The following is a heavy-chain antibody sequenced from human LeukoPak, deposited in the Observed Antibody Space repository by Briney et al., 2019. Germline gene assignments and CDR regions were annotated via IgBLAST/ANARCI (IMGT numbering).Heavy chain of an antibody. CDR3: AKDYGSAYFGY. D-gene: IGHD3-10*01. J-gene: IGHJ4*02. CDR2: ISYDGSNK. CDR1: GFTFSSYG. Sequence: PGGSLRLSCAASGFTFSSYGMHWVRQAPGKGLEWVAVISYDGSNKYYADSVKGRFTISRDNSKNTLYLQMNSLRAEDTAVYYCAKDYGSAYFGYWGQGTLVTVSS. V-gene: IGHV3-30*18.